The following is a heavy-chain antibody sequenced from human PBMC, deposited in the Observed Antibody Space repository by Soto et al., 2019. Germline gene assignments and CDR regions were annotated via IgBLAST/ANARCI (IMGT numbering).Heavy chain of an antibody. Sequence: PVGSLRLSCAASGFTFSNYGMHWVRQAPGKGLEWAAVISYDGSNKNYADSVKGRFTISRDNSKNTLYLQMSSLRAEDTAVYYCVKATVSIAVAGPYYYYGMDVWGQGTTVTVSS. J-gene: IGHJ6*02. CDR3: VKATVSIAVAGPYYYYGMDV. CDR2: ISYDGSNK. D-gene: IGHD6-19*01. CDR1: GFTFSNYG. V-gene: IGHV3-30*18.